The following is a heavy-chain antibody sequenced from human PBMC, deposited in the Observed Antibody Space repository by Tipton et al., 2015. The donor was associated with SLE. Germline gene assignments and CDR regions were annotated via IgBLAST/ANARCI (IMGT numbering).Heavy chain of an antibody. V-gene: IGHV4-39*07. Sequence: TLSLTCTVSGGSIRSSRHFWGWIRQAPGKGLEWIGSIYNSGNTYYNASLKSRVTISVDTSKNQFSLKLSSVTAADTAVYYCARVSGGIAYMDVWGKGTTVTFSS. D-gene: IGHD6-13*01. CDR1: GGSIRSSRHF. J-gene: IGHJ6*03. CDR2: IYNSGNT. CDR3: ARVSGGIAYMDV.